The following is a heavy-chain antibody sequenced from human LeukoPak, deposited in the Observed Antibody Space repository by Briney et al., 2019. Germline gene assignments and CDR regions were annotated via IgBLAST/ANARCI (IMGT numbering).Heavy chain of an antibody. D-gene: IGHD1-1*01. CDR3: AKGGGGTNYYYMDV. V-gene: IGHV3-9*03. Sequence: GISWNSGSIGYADSVKGRFTISRDNAKNSLYLQMNSLRAEDMALYYCAKGGGGTNYYYMDVWGKGTTVTVSS. J-gene: IGHJ6*03. CDR2: ISWNSGSI.